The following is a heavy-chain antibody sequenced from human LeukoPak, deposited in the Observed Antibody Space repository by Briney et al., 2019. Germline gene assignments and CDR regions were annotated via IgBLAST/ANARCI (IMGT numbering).Heavy chain of an antibody. CDR3: ARDEEGIGGDTNYYYMDV. V-gene: IGHV4-4*07. Sequence: KPSETLSLTCTVSGGSISSYYWSWIRQPAGKGLEWIGRIYTSGSTNYNPSLKSRVTMSVDTSKNQFSLKLSSVTAADTAVYYCARDEEGIGGDTNYYYMDVWGKGTTVTISS. CDR1: GGSISSYY. CDR2: IYTSGST. J-gene: IGHJ6*03. D-gene: IGHD4-17*01.